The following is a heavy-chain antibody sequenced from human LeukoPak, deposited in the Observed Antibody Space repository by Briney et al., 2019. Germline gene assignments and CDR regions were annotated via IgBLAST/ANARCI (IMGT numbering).Heavy chain of an antibody. CDR3: ARGGSTLHSAGGHDIEFYYYYYMDV. Sequence: SETLSLTCTVSGDSITSGSYYWSWIRQPAGKGLEWIGRIFISGGTNYNPSLRSRVTMSLDTSKNQFSLKLYSVTAADTAVYYCARGGSTLHSAGGHDIEFYYYYYMDVWGKGTTVTISS. CDR1: GDSITSGSYY. CDR2: IFISGGT. J-gene: IGHJ6*03. V-gene: IGHV4-61*02. D-gene: IGHD3-9*01.